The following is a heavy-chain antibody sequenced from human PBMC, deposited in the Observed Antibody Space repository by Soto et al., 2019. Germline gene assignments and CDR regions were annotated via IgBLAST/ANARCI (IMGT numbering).Heavy chain of an antibody. CDR1: AGSLSGYY. CDR3: ARDRAITMVRGVPIAYAFDI. D-gene: IGHD3-10*01. V-gene: IGHV4-34*01. CDR2: INDSGST. Sequence: SETLSLTCDLYAGSLSGYYWSWVRQPPGKGLEWIGEINDSGSTNYNPSLKSRVTISVDTSKNQFSLKLSSVTAADTAVYYCARDRAITMVRGVPIAYAFDIWGQGTMVTVSS. J-gene: IGHJ3*02.